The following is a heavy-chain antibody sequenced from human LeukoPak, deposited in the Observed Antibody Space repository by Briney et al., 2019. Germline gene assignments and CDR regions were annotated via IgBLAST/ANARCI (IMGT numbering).Heavy chain of an antibody. Sequence: HSGGSLRLSCTASGFTFGDYAMSWVRQAPGKGLEWVGFIRSKAYGGTTEYAASVKGRFTISRDDSKSIAYMQMNSLKTEDTAVYYCTRFLEWFDYWGQGTLVTVS. J-gene: IGHJ4*02. CDR2: IRSKAYGGTT. CDR3: TRFLEWFDY. D-gene: IGHD3-3*01. V-gene: IGHV3-49*04. CDR1: GFTFGDYA.